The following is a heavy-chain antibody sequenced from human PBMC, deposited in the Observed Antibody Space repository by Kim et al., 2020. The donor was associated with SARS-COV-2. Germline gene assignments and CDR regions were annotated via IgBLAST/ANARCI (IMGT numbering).Heavy chain of an antibody. J-gene: IGHJ4*02. D-gene: IGHD5-12*01. V-gene: IGHV4-39*07. Sequence: YNPSLKRRVTISVDTSKNQFSLKLSSVAAADTAVYYCARGQGRDGYNFGYWGQGTLVTVSS. CDR3: ARGQGRDGYNFGY.